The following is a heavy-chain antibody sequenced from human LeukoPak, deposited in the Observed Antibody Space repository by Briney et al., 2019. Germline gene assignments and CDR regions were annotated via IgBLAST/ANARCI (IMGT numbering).Heavy chain of an antibody. Sequence: SGTLSLTCAVYGGSFSGYYWSWIRQPPGKGLEWIGEINHSGSTNYNPSLKSRVTISVDTSKNQFSLKLSSVTAADTAVYYCAREATIEYFDYWGQGTLVTVSS. V-gene: IGHV4-34*01. D-gene: IGHD5-12*01. CDR1: GGSFSGYY. CDR2: INHSGST. J-gene: IGHJ4*02. CDR3: AREATIEYFDY.